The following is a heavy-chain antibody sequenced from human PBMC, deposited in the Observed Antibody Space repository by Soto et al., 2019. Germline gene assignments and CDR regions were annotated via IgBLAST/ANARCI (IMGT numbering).Heavy chain of an antibody. J-gene: IGHJ6*03. CDR2: MNPNSGNT. V-gene: IGHV1-8*01. CDR3: ARETGYCTNGVCFPDPYYYYMDV. D-gene: IGHD2-8*01. Sequence: ASVKVSCKACGDTFTSYDINWVRQATGQGLEWMGWMNPNSGNTGYAQKFQGRVTMTRNTSISTAYMELSSLRSEDTAVYYCARETGYCTNGVCFPDPYYYYMDVWGKGTTVTVSS. CDR1: GDTFTSYD.